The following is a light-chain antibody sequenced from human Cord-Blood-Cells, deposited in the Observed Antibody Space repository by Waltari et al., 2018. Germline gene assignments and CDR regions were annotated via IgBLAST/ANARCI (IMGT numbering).Light chain of an antibody. J-gene: IGLJ2*01. CDR3: CSYAGSYTVV. CDR1: SSHVCGYNY. CDR2: DVS. Sequence: QSALTQPRSVSGSPGQSVTISCTGTSSHVCGYNYVSWYQQHPGKAPKLMIYDVSKRPSGVPDRFSGSKSGNTASLTISGLQAEYEADYYCCSYAGSYTVVFGGGTKLTVL. V-gene: IGLV2-11*01.